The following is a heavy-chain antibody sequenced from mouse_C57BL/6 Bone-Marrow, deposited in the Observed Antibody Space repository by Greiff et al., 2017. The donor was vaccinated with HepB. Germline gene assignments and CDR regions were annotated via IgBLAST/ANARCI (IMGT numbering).Heavy chain of an antibody. D-gene: IGHD3-2*02. J-gene: IGHJ4*01. CDR2: INPSNGGT. Sequence: VQLQQPGTELVKPGASVKLSCKASGYTFTSYWMHWVKQRPGQGLEWIGNINPSNGGTNYNEKFKSKATMTVDKSSSTAYLQLRSLTSEDSAVSYCAREGEQLRPYAMDYWGQGTSVTVSS. V-gene: IGHV1-53*01. CDR1: GYTFTSYW. CDR3: AREGEQLRPYAMDY.